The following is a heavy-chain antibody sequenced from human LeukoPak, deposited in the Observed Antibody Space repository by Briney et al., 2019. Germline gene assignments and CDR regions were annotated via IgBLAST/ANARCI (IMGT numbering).Heavy chain of an antibody. CDR1: GFTVSSNY. Sequence: PGGSLRLSCAASGFTVSSNYMSWVRQAPGKGLEWGSVIYSGGSTYYADSVKGRFTISRDNSKNTLYLQMNSLRAEDTAVYYCARMGYCSGGSCHQYYFDYWGQGTLVTVSS. J-gene: IGHJ4*02. D-gene: IGHD2-15*01. V-gene: IGHV3-53*01. CDR3: ARMGYCSGGSCHQYYFDY. CDR2: IYSGGST.